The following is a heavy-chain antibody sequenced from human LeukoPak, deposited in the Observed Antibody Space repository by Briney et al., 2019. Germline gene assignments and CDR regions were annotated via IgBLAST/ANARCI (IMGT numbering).Heavy chain of an antibody. V-gene: IGHV3-23*01. CDR1: GFSVSDNG. Sequence: GGSLRLSCAASGFSVSDNGMSWVRQAPGKGLEWVSGIVGGDGGTYYADSVKGRFIISRDNSKNSLYLQMNSLRAEDTAVYYCARDLARGYYYDSRSPDYYWGQGTLVTVSS. CDR3: ARDLARGYYYDSRSPDYY. D-gene: IGHD3-22*01. J-gene: IGHJ4*02. CDR2: IVGGDGGT.